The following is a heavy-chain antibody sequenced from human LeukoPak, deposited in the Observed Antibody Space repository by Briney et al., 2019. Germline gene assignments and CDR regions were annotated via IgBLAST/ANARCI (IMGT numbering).Heavy chain of an antibody. V-gene: IGHV3-48*03. D-gene: IGHD5-12*01. J-gene: IGHJ4*02. CDR3: AGARRGGYDLAY. CDR1: GSTFSSYK. Sequence: GGSLRLSCAASGSTFSSYKINWVRKAPGKGLDLVSYISSSGSTIYYADSVKGRFTISRDNAKNSLYLQMNSLRAEDTAVYYCAGARRGGYDLAYWGQGTLVTVSS. CDR2: ISSSGSTI.